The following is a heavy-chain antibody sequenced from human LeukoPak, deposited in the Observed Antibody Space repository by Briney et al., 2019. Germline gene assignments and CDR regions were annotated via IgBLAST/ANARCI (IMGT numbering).Heavy chain of an antibody. J-gene: IGHJ3*02. V-gene: IGHV3-66*01. Sequence: GGSLRLSCAASGFTVSSNYMSWIRQAPGKGLEWVPLIYSGGSTYYADSVKGRFTISRDNTKNTLYLQMNSLRAEDTAVYYCAREAENYGLPCDIWGQGTMVTVSS. CDR1: GFTVSSNY. D-gene: IGHD3-10*01. CDR3: AREAENYGLPCDI. CDR2: IYSGGST.